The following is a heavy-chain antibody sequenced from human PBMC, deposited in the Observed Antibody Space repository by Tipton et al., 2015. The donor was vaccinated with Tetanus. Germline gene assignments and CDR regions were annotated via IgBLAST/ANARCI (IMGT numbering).Heavy chain of an antibody. Sequence: TLSLTCTVSGGSLRDGDHYWSWIRQPPGKGLEWIAYIFYNGRTQSNPSLKSRVSISVDTAKNQFSLQLKSVTAADTAIYYCAREVPAAGHFDSWGQGTLVTVSS. V-gene: IGHV4-61*08. CDR2: IFYNGRT. CDR1: GGSLRDGDHY. J-gene: IGHJ4*02. CDR3: AREVPAAGHFDS. D-gene: IGHD2-2*01.